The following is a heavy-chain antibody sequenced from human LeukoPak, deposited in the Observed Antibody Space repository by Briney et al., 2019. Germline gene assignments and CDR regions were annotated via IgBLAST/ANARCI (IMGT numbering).Heavy chain of an antibody. V-gene: IGHV3-21*01. D-gene: IGHD3-22*01. J-gene: IGHJ4*02. Sequence: GGSLRLSCAASGFTFNTYSMNWVRQAPGKGLEWVSSISSSSKYIYYADSVKGQFTISRDNAKNSLYLQMNSLRAEDTAVYYCARDGGYYYDSSGYYFDYWGQGTLVTVSS. CDR1: GFTFNTYS. CDR2: ISSSSKYI. CDR3: ARDGGYYYDSSGYYFDY.